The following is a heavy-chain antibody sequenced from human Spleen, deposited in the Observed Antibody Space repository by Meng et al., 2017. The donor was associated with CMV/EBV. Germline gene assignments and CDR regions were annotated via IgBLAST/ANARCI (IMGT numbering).Heavy chain of an antibody. D-gene: IGHD7-27*01. CDR2: IYYSGTI. Sequence: SETLSLTCSVSGGSVSSGSYYWSWIRQPPGKGLEWIGYIYYSGTINYNPSLRSRITISVDTSKNQFSLKLSSVTAADTAVYFCARDLNGDGIYYFYGMDVWGQGTMVTVSS. V-gene: IGHV4-61*01. CDR1: GGSVSSGSYY. CDR3: ARDLNGDGIYYFYGMDV. J-gene: IGHJ6*02.